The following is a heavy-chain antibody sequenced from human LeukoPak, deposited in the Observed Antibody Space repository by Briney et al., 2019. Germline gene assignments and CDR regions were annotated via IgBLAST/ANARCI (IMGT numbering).Heavy chain of an antibody. CDR3: ARLVHYCSGGSCYYFDY. J-gene: IGHJ4*02. CDR2: IYTSGST. Sequence: SETLSLTCTVSGGSISSYYWSWIRQPAGKGLEWIGRIYTSGSTNYNPSLKSRVTMSVDTSKNQFSLKLSSVTAADTAVYYCARLVHYCSGGSCYYFDYWGQGTLVTVSS. V-gene: IGHV4-4*07. CDR1: GGSISSYY. D-gene: IGHD2-15*01.